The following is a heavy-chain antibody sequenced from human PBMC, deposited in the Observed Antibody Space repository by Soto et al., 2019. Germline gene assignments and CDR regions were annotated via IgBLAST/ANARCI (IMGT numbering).Heavy chain of an antibody. D-gene: IGHD3-22*01. CDR2: IYWNDEK. CDR3: AHPADYYDSSVYSKLYYFDY. Sequence: SGPTLVNPTQTLTLTCTFSGFSLSTGGVGVGWIRQPPGKALEWLALIYWNDEKRYSPSLKSRLSITKDTSKNQVVLTMTNMEPVDTAKYYCAHPADYYDSSVYSKLYYFDYGGRETLVPFPS. V-gene: IGHV2-5*01. J-gene: IGHJ4*02. CDR1: GFSLSTGGVG.